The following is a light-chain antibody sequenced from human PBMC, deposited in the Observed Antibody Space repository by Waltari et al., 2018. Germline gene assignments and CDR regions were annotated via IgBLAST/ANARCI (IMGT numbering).Light chain of an antibody. Sequence: DIQITQSPSTLSASVGDRVTITCRASQNISSWLAWYQQKPGKVPKFLIYKASSLKSGVPSRFSGSGSGTEFTFSISSLQPDDFATYYCQKYNSFPCTFGQGTKLEIK. J-gene: IGKJ2*02. V-gene: IGKV1-5*03. CDR1: QNISSW. CDR3: QKYNSFPCT. CDR2: KAS.